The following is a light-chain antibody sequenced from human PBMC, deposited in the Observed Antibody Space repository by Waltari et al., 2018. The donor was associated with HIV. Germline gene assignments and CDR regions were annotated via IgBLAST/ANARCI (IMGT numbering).Light chain of an antibody. J-gene: IGLJ1*01. CDR1: SSDIGTYGL. CDR2: AVA. Sequence: SALTQPAYLSGSPGQSRRLSCSGTSSDIGTYGLVSWFQQFPVKAPKPLIHAVAARAAGVSARFSGSKSGNAASLTISGLQAEDEADYYCFSYAGIGAYVVGTGTKVTVL. V-gene: IGLV2-23*02. CDR3: FSYAGIGAYV.